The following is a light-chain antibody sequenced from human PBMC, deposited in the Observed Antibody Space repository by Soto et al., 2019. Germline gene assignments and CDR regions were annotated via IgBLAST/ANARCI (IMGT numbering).Light chain of an antibody. CDR3: QQYNSYSSWT. CDR2: DAS. Sequence: DIQMTQSPSTLSASVVDRVTITFRASQTINTYLAWYQQKPGQVPKLLIYDASSLEGGVPSRFGGSGSGTEFTLTISSLQPDDFATYYCQQYNSYSSWTFGQGTKVDIK. J-gene: IGKJ1*01. V-gene: IGKV1-5*01. CDR1: QTINTY.